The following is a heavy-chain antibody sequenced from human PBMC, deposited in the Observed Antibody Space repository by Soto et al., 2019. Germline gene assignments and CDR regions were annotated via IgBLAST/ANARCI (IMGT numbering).Heavy chain of an antibody. CDR3: AHRPSYCSGGSCYSGFDY. V-gene: IGHV2-5*02. D-gene: IGHD2-15*01. J-gene: IGHJ4*02. CDR1: GFSLSTRGVG. CDR2: IYWDDDK. Sequence: QIALKESGPTVVKPTQTLTLTCTFSGFSLSTRGVGVGWIRQPPGKALEWLALIYWDDDKRYSPSLKSRLTITKDTSKNQVVLTMTNMDPVDTATYYCAHRPSYCSGGSCYSGFDYWGQGTLVTVSS.